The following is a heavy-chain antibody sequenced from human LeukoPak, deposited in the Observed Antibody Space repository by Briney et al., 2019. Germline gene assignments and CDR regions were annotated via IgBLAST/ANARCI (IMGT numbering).Heavy chain of an antibody. CDR2: ISAGGDSP. D-gene: IGHD2-2*01. V-gene: IGHV3-23*01. CDR1: GFTFSSYA. J-gene: IGHJ6*03. CDR3: AREDIVVVPAAYYYYMDV. Sequence: GGSLRLSCAASGFTFSSYAMSWVRQAPGQGLEWVSAISAGGDSPYYADSVQGRFSISRDNAKNSLYLQMNSLRAEDTAVYYCAREDIVVVPAAYYYYMDVWGKGTTVTVSS.